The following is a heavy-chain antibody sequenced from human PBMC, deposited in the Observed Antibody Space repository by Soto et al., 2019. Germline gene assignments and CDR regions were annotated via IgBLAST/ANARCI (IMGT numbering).Heavy chain of an antibody. CDR2: FIPSFPAP. V-gene: IGHV1-69*12. D-gene: IGHD2-21*01. Sequence: VQFVQSGAELKKPGSSVRVSCRASGGTIKTYTLSWVRPAPGQGLEWIGAFIPSFPAPNFVQRFKGRLTLTADECTNTGFMELSGLRPEDTSLYFCATGEVVPSFPNWLETWCQGTHVIVYS. CDR1: GGTIKTYT. J-gene: IGHJ5*02. CDR3: ATGEVVPSFPNWLET.